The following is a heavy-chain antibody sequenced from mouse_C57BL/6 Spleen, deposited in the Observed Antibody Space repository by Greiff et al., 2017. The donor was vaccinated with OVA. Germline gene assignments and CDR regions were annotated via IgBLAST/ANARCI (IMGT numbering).Heavy chain of an antibody. CDR2: INPSNGGT. D-gene: IGHD2-5*01. J-gene: IGHJ2*01. V-gene: IGHV1-53*01. CDR1: GYTFTSYW. Sequence: QVQLQQPGTELVKPGASVKLSCKASGYTFTSYWMHWVKQRPGQGLEWIGNINPSNGGTNYNEKFKSKATLTVDKSSSTAYMQLSSLTSEDSAVYYCAREGGPYYSNLYYFDYWGQGTTLTVSS. CDR3: AREGGPYYSNLYYFDY.